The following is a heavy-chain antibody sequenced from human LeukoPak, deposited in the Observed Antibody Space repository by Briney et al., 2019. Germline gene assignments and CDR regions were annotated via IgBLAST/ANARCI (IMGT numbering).Heavy chain of an antibody. CDR2: LFRGGNT. D-gene: IGHD6-19*01. V-gene: IGHV3-66*04. Sequence: GGSLRVSCAASGFTVSYNYMSWVRQAPGKGLEWVSVLFRGGNTYYADSVKGRFTISRDNAKNTLYLQMNSLRTEDTAVYYCARPETQYSSGLDGFDIWGQGTMVTVSS. J-gene: IGHJ3*02. CDR1: GFTVSYNY. CDR3: ARPETQYSSGLDGFDI.